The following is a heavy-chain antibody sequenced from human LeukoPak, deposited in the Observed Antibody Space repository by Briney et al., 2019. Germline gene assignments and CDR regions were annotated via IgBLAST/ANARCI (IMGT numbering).Heavy chain of an antibody. CDR3: ARDEPNCSSTSCYDFGGFDP. CDR1: GFTFSSYE. J-gene: IGHJ5*02. Sequence: GGSLRLSCAASGFTFSSYEMNWVRQAPGKGLEWVSYISSSGSTIYYADSVKGRFTISRDNAKNSLYLQMNSLRAEDTAVYYCARDEPNCSSTSCYDFGGFDPWGQGTLVTVSS. V-gene: IGHV3-48*03. CDR2: ISSSGSTI. D-gene: IGHD2-2*01.